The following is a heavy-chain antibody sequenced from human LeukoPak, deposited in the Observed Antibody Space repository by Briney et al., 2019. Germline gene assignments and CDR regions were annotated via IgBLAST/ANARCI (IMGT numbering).Heavy chain of an antibody. Sequence: GGALRDSRAAPGFTFSSYAMCWVRDALGKGLGWVSAISGSGGSTYYEDSVKGRFTISRDNSKNTLYLQMNSLRAEDTAVYYCAKDQLQTTGVLYWGQGTLVTGSS. CDR1: GFTFSSYA. CDR3: AKDQLQTTGVLY. V-gene: IGHV3-23*01. D-gene: IGHD4-23*01. J-gene: IGHJ4*02. CDR2: ISGSGGST.